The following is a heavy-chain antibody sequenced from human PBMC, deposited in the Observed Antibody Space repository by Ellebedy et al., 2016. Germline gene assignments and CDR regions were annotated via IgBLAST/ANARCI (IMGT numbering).Heavy chain of an antibody. J-gene: IGHJ4*02. CDR3: ARHLAVDGRPVDY. CDR1: GGSISNSRSY. Sequence: GSLRLSCSVSGGSISNSRSYWGWIRQPPGKGLEWIGNIFHSGNSNYKPYLERRATISVDTSKDQFSLKLTSVTAAGTAVYYCARHLAVDGRPVDYWGQGTLVTVST. D-gene: IGHD6-19*01. CDR2: IFHSGNS. V-gene: IGHV4-39*01.